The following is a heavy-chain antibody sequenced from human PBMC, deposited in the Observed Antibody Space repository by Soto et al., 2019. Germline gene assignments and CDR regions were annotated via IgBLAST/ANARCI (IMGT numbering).Heavy chain of an antibody. D-gene: IGHD3-9*01. CDR1: GFTFSSYG. J-gene: IGHJ4*02. CDR2: IWYDGSNK. V-gene: IGHV3-33*01. CDR3: ARTSFDDILTGSYPSDY. Sequence: GGSLRLSCAAAGFTFSSYGMHWVRQAPGKGLEWVAVIWYDGSNKYYADSVKGRFTISRDNSKNTLYLQMNSLRAEDTAVYYCARTSFDDILTGSYPSDYWGQGTLVTVSS.